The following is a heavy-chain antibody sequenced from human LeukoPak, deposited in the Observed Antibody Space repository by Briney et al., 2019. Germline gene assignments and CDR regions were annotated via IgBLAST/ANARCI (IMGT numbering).Heavy chain of an antibody. J-gene: IGHJ5*02. V-gene: IGHV4-59*08. CDR2: IFYSGST. CDR1: GGSISSYY. CDR3: ARHEWKQLGRFDP. D-gene: IGHD6-6*01. Sequence: PSETLSLTCTVSGGSISSYYWSWIRQPPGKGLEWIGYIFYSGSTNYNPSLKSRVTISLDTSKNQFSLKLSSVTAADTAVYYCARHEWKQLGRFDPWGQGTLVTVSS.